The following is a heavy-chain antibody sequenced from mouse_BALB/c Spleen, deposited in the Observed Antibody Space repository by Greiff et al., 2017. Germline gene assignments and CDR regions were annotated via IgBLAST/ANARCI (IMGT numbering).Heavy chain of an antibody. J-gene: IGHJ4*01. D-gene: IGHD2-4*01. CDR3: AREGLSTMITTYAMDY. CDR2: ISSGGSYT. V-gene: IGHV5-9-4*01. CDR1: GFTFSSYA. Sequence: EVKLQESGGGLVKPGGSLKLSCAASGFTFSSYAMSWVRQSPEKRLEWVAEISSGGSYTYYPDTVTGRFTISRDNAKNTLYLEMSSLRSEDTAMYYCAREGLSTMITTYAMDYWGQGTSVTVSS.